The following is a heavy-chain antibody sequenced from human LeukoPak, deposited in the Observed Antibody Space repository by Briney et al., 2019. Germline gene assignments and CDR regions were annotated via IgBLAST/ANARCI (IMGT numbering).Heavy chain of an antibody. J-gene: IGHJ4*02. D-gene: IGHD1-26*01. V-gene: IGHV3-9*01. Sequence: GRSLRLSCAASGFTFDDYAMHWVRQAPGKGLEWVSGISWNSGSIGYADSVKGRFTISRDNAKNSLYLQMNSLRAEDTAVYYCARDLYAVGATHSFDYWGQGTLVTVSS. CDR3: ARDLYAVGATHSFDY. CDR1: GFTFDDYA. CDR2: ISWNSGSI.